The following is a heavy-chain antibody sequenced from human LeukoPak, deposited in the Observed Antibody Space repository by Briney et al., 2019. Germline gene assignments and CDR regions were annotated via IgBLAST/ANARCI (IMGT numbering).Heavy chain of an antibody. CDR1: GFTFSSYE. D-gene: IGHD3-10*01. V-gene: IGHV3-48*03. J-gene: IGHJ6*04. Sequence: PGGSLRLSCAASGFTFSSYEMNWVRQAPGKGLEWVSYISSSGSTIYYADSVKGRFTISRDNAKNSLYLQMNSLRAEDTAVYYCASYPIGGSRSYYYYYYGMDVWGKGTTVTVSS. CDR2: ISSSGSTI. CDR3: ASYPIGGSRSYYYYYYGMDV.